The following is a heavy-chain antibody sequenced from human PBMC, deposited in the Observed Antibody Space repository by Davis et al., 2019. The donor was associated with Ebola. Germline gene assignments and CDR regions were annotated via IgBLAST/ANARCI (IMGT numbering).Heavy chain of an antibody. D-gene: IGHD7-27*01. V-gene: IGHV4-31*03. Sequence: SETLSLTCNVSGVSISSGGYHWSWIRQHPGKGLEWLGYIYYSGSTYYNPSLKSRLTISVDTSKNQFSLKLTSVTAADTAVYYCARSPPAAPGDLYYYYGMDVWGQGTTVTVSS. CDR3: ARSPPAAPGDLYYYYGMDV. CDR1: GVSISSGGYH. J-gene: IGHJ6*02. CDR2: IYYSGST.